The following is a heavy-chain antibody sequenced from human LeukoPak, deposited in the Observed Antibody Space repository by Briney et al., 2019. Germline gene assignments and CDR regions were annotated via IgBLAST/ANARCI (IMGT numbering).Heavy chain of an antibody. J-gene: IGHJ4*02. D-gene: IGHD4-17*01. CDR2: IYHSGNS. Sequence: PSETLSLTCAVSGYSNSRGYYWGWIRQPPGKGLEWLGNIYHSGNSFYNPSLKSRVIISVDTSRNQFSLKLKSVTAADTAVYYCARVDSGDYVADYWGQGTLVTVSS. V-gene: IGHV4-38-2*01. CDR3: ARVDSGDYVADY. CDR1: GYSNSRGYY.